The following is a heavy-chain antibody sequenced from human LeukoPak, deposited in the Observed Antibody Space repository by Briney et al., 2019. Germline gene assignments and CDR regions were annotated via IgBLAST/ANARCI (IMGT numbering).Heavy chain of an antibody. CDR2: IYPGDSDT. J-gene: IGHJ4*02. CDR3: ARRQWDGYNSYYFDY. D-gene: IGHD1-1*01. CDR1: GYSFTSYW. V-gene: IGHV5-51*01. Sequence: GESLQISCKGSGYSFTSYWIGWVRQMPGKGLEWMGIIYPGDSDTRYSPSFQGQVTISADKSISTAYLQWSSLKASDTAMYYCARRQWDGYNSYYFDYWGQGTLVTVSS.